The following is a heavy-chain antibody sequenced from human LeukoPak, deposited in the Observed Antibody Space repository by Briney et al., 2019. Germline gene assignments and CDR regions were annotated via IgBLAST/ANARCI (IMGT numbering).Heavy chain of an antibody. CDR1: GFTFSSYA. Sequence: GGSLRLSCAASGFTFSSYAMSWVRQAPGKGLEWVSAISGSGGSTYYADSVKGRFTISRDNPKNTLYLQMNSLRAEDTVVYYCAKASRSYYFDYWGQGTLVTVSS. CDR2: ISGSGGST. V-gene: IGHV3-23*01. CDR3: AKASRSYYFDY. J-gene: IGHJ4*02. D-gene: IGHD3-16*02.